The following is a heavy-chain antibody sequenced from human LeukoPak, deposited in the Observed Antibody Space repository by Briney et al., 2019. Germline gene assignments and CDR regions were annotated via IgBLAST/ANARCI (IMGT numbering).Heavy chain of an antibody. V-gene: IGHV4-30-4*08. D-gene: IGHD2-2*01. Sequence: SQTLSLTCTVSGGSISSGDYYWSWIRQPPGKGLEWIGYIYYSGSTYYNPSLKGRVTISVDTSKNQFSLKLSSVTAADTAVYYCARDPSSQLGFDYWGQGTLVTVSS. J-gene: IGHJ4*02. CDR2: IYYSGST. CDR1: GGSISSGDYY. CDR3: ARDPSSQLGFDY.